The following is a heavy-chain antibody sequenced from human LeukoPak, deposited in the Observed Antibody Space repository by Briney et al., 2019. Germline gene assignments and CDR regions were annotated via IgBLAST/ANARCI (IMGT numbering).Heavy chain of an antibody. CDR2: INNNGGT. D-gene: IGHD3-10*01. CDR1: GFTFSNYA. V-gene: IGHV3-23*01. J-gene: IGHJ6*04. Sequence: GGSLRLSCAASGFTFSNYAMSWVRQAPGKGLEWVSAINNNGGTYYADSVKGRFSISRDNSKNTVYLQMNSLRAEDTAVYYCAKKITLTGVYPLYGMDVWGKGATVIVSS. CDR3: AKKITLTGVYPLYGMDV.